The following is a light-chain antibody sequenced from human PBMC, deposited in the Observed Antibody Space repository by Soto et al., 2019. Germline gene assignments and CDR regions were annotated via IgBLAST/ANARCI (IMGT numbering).Light chain of an antibody. CDR3: QQLNIYPQT. CDR1: RDIDSY. Sequence: DIQLTQSPSLLSASVGDRVTITCRASRDIDSYLAWYQLTPGKGPKLLIYDASTLQSGAPSRFSGSGSGTEFTLTISSLQPEDFATYYCQQLNIYPQTFGQGTTVEIK. CDR2: DAS. V-gene: IGKV1-9*01. J-gene: IGKJ1*01.